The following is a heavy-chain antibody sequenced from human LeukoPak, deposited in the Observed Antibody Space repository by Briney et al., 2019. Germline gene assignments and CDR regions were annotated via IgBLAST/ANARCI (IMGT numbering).Heavy chain of an antibody. CDR2: IYYSGST. J-gene: IGHJ5*02. CDR3: ARELWSGYVNWFDP. V-gene: IGHV4-59*01. Sequence: SETLSLTCTVSGGSISSYYWSWIRQPPGKGLEWIGYIYYSGSTNYNPSLKSRVTISVDTSKNQFSLKLSSVTAADTAVYYCARELWSGYVNWFDPWGQGTLVTASS. CDR1: GGSISSYY. D-gene: IGHD3-3*01.